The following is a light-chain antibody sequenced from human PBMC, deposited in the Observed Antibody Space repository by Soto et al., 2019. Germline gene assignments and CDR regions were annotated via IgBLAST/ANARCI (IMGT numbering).Light chain of an antibody. Sequence: QSALTQPASVSGSPGQSITIYCTGTSSDVGSYNFVSWYQQHPGKAPKLMISEVSKRPSGVSDRFSGSKSANTASLTISRLQGEDEADYYCCSYAGSSTYVFGAGTKVTVL. V-gene: IGLV2-23*02. CDR2: EVS. CDR3: CSYAGSSTYV. J-gene: IGLJ1*01. CDR1: SSDVGSYNF.